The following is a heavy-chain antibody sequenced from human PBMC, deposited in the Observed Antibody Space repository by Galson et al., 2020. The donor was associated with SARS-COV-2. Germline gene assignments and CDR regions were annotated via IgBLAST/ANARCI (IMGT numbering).Heavy chain of an antibody. CDR3: AKDPSWKQGGMDV. CDR1: GFTFSSYG. Sequence: GSLRLSCAASGFTFSSYGMHWVRQAPGKGLEWVAVISYDGSNKYYADSVKGRFTISRDNSKNTLYLQMNSLRAEDTAVYYCAKDPSWKQGGMDVWGQGTTVTVS. J-gene: IGHJ6*02. V-gene: IGHV3-30*18. CDR2: ISYDGSNK. D-gene: IGHD1-1*01.